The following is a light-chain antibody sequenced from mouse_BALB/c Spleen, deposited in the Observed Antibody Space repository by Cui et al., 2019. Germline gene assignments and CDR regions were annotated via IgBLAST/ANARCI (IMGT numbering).Light chain of an antibody. Sequence: QIVLTQFPAIMSASQREEISLTCRASSSVSYMHWYQQKSGTSPKLLIYSTSNLTSGVPSRFSGRGSGTFYSLTISSVEAEDAADYYCHQWSSYPWTFGGGTKLEIK. CDR3: HQWSSYPWT. CDR2: STS. V-gene: IGKV4-80*01. J-gene: IGKJ1*01. CDR1: SSVSY.